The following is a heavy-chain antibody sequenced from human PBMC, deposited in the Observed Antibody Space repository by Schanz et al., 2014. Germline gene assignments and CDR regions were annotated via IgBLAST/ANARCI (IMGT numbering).Heavy chain of an antibody. CDR1: GYTFTSDS. CDR2: INPSGGST. J-gene: IGHJ5*02. D-gene: IGHD4-17*01. CDR3: ARGYGDSPTDL. V-gene: IGHV1-46*01. Sequence: QVQLVQSGAEVKKPGASVKVSCKASGYTFTSDSMHWVRQAPGQGLEWMGMINPSGGSTTYAQKFQGRVTMTTDTSTSTVYMELRNLTSDDTAVYYCARGYGDSPTDLWGQGTLVTVSS.